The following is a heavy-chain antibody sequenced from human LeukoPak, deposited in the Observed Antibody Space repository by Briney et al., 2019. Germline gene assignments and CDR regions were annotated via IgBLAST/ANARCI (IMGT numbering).Heavy chain of an antibody. Sequence: GGSLRLSCAASGFTFSSYAMSWVRQAPGKGLEWVSAISGSGGSTYYADSVKGRFTISRDNSKNTLYLQMNSLRAEDTAVYYCAKVRTDYYDSSGHAEYFQHWGQGTLVTVS. D-gene: IGHD3-22*01. CDR1: GFTFSSYA. CDR2: ISGSGGST. CDR3: AKVRTDYYDSSGHAEYFQH. J-gene: IGHJ1*01. V-gene: IGHV3-23*01.